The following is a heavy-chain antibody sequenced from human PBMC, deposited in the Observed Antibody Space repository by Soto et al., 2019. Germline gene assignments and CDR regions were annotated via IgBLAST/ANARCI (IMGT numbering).Heavy chain of an antibody. Sequence: QVQLQESGPGLVKPSQTLSLTCTVPGGSISSGGYYWSWIRQHQGKGLEWIGYIYYSGSTYYNPYLKIRVTISVDTSKNQFALRLCSVTAADTAVYYCARSIDPWGQGTLVTVSS. V-gene: IGHV4-31*03. CDR2: IYYSGST. CDR1: GGSISSGGYY. J-gene: IGHJ5*02. CDR3: ARSIDP.